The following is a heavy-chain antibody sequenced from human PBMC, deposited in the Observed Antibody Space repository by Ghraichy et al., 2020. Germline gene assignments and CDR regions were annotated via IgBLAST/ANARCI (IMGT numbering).Heavy chain of an antibody. Sequence: GESLNISCAASGFTFYSYAMSWVRQAPGKGLEWVSGISRSGTSTYYADSVKGRFTISRDNSKSTLNLQMNSLRAEDTAVYYCAKDRRGGGATPSEFDMWGQGTMVTVSS. CDR3: AKDRRGGGATPSEFDM. V-gene: IGHV3-23*01. J-gene: IGHJ3*02. CDR2: ISRSGTST. CDR1: GFTFYSYA. D-gene: IGHD1-26*01.